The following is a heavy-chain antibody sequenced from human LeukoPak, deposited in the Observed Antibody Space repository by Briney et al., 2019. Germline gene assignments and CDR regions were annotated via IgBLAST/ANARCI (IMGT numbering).Heavy chain of an antibody. V-gene: IGHV4-39*07. CDR1: GGSISSSSHY. Sequence: SETLSLTCTVSGGSISSSSHYWGWIRQSPGKGLGWIGSIYYSGTIYYNPSLKSRVTISVDTSKNKFSLKLSSVTAADTAVYYCARDVTSYYYYYMDVRGKGTTVTVSS. CDR3: ARDVTSYYYYYMDV. J-gene: IGHJ6*03. CDR2: IYYSGTI. D-gene: IGHD2-21*02.